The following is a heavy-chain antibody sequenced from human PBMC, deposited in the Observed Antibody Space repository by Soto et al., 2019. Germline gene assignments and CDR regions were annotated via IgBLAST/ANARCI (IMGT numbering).Heavy chain of an antibody. D-gene: IGHD2-21*01. Sequence: PSETLSLTCTVSGGSISSGGYYWSWIRQHPGKGLEWIGYIYYSGSTYYNPSLKSRVTISVDTSKNQFSLKLSSVTAADTAVYYCARVRRIQGTDYWGQGTLVTVSS. CDR2: IYYSGST. V-gene: IGHV4-31*03. CDR3: ARVRRIQGTDY. CDR1: GGSISSGGYY. J-gene: IGHJ4*02.